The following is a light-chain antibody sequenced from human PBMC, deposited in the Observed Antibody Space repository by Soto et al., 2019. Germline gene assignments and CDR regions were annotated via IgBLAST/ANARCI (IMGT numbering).Light chain of an antibody. CDR2: DAS. V-gene: IGKV3-11*01. Sequence: PGERATLSCRASQSVSSYLAWYQQKPGQAPRLLIYDASNRATGIPARFSGSGSGTDFTLTISSLEPEDFAVYYCQQRSNWPTITFGQGTRLEIK. CDR3: QQRSNWPTIT. J-gene: IGKJ5*01. CDR1: QSVSSY.